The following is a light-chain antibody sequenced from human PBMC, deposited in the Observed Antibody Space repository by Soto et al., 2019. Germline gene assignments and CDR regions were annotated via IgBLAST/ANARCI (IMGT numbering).Light chain of an antibody. CDR3: QQYTNTNNPWM. CDR1: QSISSW. J-gene: IGKJ1*01. Sequence: DIQMTQYPSTLSASVGARVTITCRASQSISSWLAWYQQKPGKAPKLLVYDASTLQSGVATRFSGSGSGTEFTLIISGLQPEDSATYYCQQYTNTNNPWMLGQGTKVDIK. CDR2: DAS. V-gene: IGKV1-5*01.